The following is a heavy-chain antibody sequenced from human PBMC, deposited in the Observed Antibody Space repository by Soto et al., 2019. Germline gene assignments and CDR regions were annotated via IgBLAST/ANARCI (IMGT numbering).Heavy chain of an antibody. CDR3: ARDYFAYDHVWGSYRYRGSWFDP. CDR1: GGSISSGDYY. V-gene: IGHV4-30-4*01. J-gene: IGHJ5*02. D-gene: IGHD3-16*02. Sequence: SETLSLTCTVSGGSISSGDYYWSWIRQPPGKGLEWIGYIYYSGSTYYNPSLKSRVTISVDTSKNQFSLKLSSVTAADTAVYYCARDYFAYDHVWGSYRYRGSWFDPWGQGTLVTSPQ. CDR2: IYYSGST.